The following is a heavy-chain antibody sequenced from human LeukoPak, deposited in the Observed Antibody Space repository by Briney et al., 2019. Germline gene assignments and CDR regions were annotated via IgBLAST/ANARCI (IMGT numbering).Heavy chain of an antibody. D-gene: IGHD3-3*01. J-gene: IGHJ4*02. CDR1: GFTFSSYA. Sequence: PGGSLRLSCAASGFTFSSYAMSWVRQAPGKGLEWVSAISGSGGSTYYADSVKGRFTISRDNSKNTLYLQMNSLRAEDTAVYYCARSHGSVDIRITIFGVVQYYFDYWGQGTLVTVSS. CDR3: ARSHGSVDIRITIFGVVQYYFDY. V-gene: IGHV3-23*01. CDR2: ISGSGGST.